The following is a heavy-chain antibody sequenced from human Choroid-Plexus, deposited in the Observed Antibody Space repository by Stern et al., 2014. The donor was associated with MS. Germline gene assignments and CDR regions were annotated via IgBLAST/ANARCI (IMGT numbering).Heavy chain of an antibody. CDR1: GFTFGSCA. J-gene: IGHJ5*02. D-gene: IGHD2/OR15-2a*01. V-gene: IGHV3-30*18. Sequence: VQLVESGGGVVQPGRPLRLSCVASGFTFGSCAMHWVRQAPGKGLEWVGGVSHDGSYKYYADSVKGRFTISRDNSQNTLYMQMSSLRPEDTALYYCAKDRQYLTYFFDHWGQGSLVTVSS. CDR2: VSHDGSYK. CDR3: AKDRQYLTYFFDH.